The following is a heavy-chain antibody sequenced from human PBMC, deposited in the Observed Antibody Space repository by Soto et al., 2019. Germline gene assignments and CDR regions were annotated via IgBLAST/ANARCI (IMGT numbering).Heavy chain of an antibody. Sequence: ASVKVSCKASGYTFTSYGISWVRQAPGQGVEWMGWISAYNGNTNYAQKLQGRVTMTTDTSTSTAYMELRSLRSDDTAVYYCARDPASYGDYVSWFDPWGQGTLVTVSS. V-gene: IGHV1-18*01. CDR3: ARDPASYGDYVSWFDP. CDR2: ISAYNGNT. J-gene: IGHJ5*02. CDR1: GYTFTSYG. D-gene: IGHD4-17*01.